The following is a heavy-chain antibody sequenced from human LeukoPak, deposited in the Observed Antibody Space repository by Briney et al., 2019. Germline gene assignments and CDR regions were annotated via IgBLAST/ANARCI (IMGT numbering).Heavy chain of an antibody. CDR2: INPNNGDT. CDR1: GYTFTGYY. J-gene: IGHJ5*02. V-gene: IGHV1-2*02. Sequence: ASVKVSCKASGYTFTGYYMHWVRQAPGQGLEWMGWINPNNGDTSYAQKFQGRVTMTRDTSINTAYTDLSRLRSDDTAVYYCAREGDCNGTSCYTGNWFDPWGQGTLVTVSS. CDR3: AREGDCNGTSCYTGNWFDP. D-gene: IGHD2-2*02.